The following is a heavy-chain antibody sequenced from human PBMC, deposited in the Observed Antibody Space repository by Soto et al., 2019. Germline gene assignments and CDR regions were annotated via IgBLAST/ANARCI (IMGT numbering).Heavy chain of an antibody. CDR1: GFTFSSYG. D-gene: IGHD6-13*01. CDR3: ARDGSSNHYYYYGMDV. Sequence: QVQLVESGGGVVQPGRSLRLSCAASGFTFSSYGMHWVRKAPGKGLEWVAVIWYDGSNKYYADSVKGRFTISRDNSKNTLYLQMNSLRAEDTAVYYCARDGSSNHYYYYGMDVWGQGTTVTVSS. CDR2: IWYDGSNK. J-gene: IGHJ6*02. V-gene: IGHV3-33*01.